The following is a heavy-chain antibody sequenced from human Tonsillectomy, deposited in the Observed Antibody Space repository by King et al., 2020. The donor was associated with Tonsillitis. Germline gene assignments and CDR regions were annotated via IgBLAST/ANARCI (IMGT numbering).Heavy chain of an antibody. D-gene: IGHD2-15*01. CDR1: GFTFDSYA. Sequence: VQLVESGGGVVQPGRSLRLSCVASGFTFDSYAMHWVRQAPGRGLEGVAVISYEGDYKLYAESVRGPFTISRDNSKNTLYREMNSLRVEDTAVYYFARDLKRLCISYSGLDVFWGHGPPVTVSP. CDR3: ARDLKRLCISYSGLDVF. V-gene: IGHV3-30*03. CDR2: ISYEGDYK. J-gene: IGHJ4*03.